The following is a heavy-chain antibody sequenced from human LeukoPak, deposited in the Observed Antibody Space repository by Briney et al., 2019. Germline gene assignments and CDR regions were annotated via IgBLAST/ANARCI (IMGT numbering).Heavy chain of an antibody. CDR1: GYTFINYW. J-gene: IGHJ4*02. Sequence: GESLKISCKGSGYTFINYWIAWVRPLPGKGLEWLAIIYPGDSDTRYSPSFKGQVVISDYKAITTTYFQWDSLQASDTAMYYCARRHNCNSYYDYWGQGTLVTVSS. V-gene: IGHV5-51*01. D-gene: IGHD1-7*01. CDR3: ARRHNCNSYYDY. CDR2: IYPGDSDT.